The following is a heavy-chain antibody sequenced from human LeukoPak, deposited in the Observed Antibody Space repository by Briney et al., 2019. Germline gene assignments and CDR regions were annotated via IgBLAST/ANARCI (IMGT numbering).Heavy chain of an antibody. CDR3: ARENSENEFYVWGSYRYLAFDY. V-gene: IGHV3-30-3*01. D-gene: IGHD3-16*02. J-gene: IGHJ4*02. Sequence: GGSLRLSCAASGCTFSSYAMHWVRQAPGKGLEWVAVISYDGSNKYYADSVKGRFTISRDNSKNTLYLQMNSLRAEDTAVYYCARENSENEFYVWGSYRYLAFDYWGQGTLVTVSS. CDR1: GCTFSSYA. CDR2: ISYDGSNK.